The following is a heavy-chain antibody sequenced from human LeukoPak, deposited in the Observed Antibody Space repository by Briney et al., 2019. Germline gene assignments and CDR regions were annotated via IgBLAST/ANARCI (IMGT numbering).Heavy chain of an antibody. CDR1: GHTFTVYY. V-gene: IGHV1-2*02. J-gene: IGHJ4*02. CDR3: ARDDCSGGSCYRT. D-gene: IGHD2-15*01. Sequence: ASVKVSCKASGHTFTVYYIHWVRQAPGQGPEWMGWISPNSGGTKYAEKFQGRVTMTRDTSISTAYMEVGRLTSDDTAVYYCARDDCSGGSCYRTWGQGTLVTVSS. CDR2: ISPNSGGT.